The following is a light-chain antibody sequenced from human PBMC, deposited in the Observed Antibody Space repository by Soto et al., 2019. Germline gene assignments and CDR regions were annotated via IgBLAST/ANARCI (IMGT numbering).Light chain of an antibody. Sequence: AIRMTQSPSSHSASTGDRVTITCRASQGISSYLAWYQQKPGKAPKLLIYKASTLKSGVPSRFSGSGSGTEFTLTISSLQPDDFETYYCQHYNSYSEAFGQGTKVDIK. J-gene: IGKJ1*01. CDR1: QGISSY. CDR3: QHYNSYSEA. CDR2: KAS. V-gene: IGKV1-8*01.